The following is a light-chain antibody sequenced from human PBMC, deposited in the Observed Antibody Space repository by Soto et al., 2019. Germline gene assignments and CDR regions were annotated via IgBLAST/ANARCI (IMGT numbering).Light chain of an antibody. CDR2: DAS. Sequence: EIVMTQSPPTLSVSPGERATLSCRASQSVGSELAWYQQRPGQAPRLLIYDASNRATGIPARFSGSGSGTEFSLTISSLQSEDFAVYSCQQYGDWPGAFGGGTKVEIK. CDR3: QQYGDWPGA. V-gene: IGKV3D-15*01. CDR1: QSVGSE. J-gene: IGKJ4*01.